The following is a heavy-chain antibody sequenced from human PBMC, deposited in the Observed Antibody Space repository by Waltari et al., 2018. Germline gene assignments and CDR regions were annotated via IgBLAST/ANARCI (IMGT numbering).Heavy chain of an antibody. CDR2: IIPIFGTA. Sequence: QVQLVQSGAEVKKPGSSVKVSCKASGGTFSSYAISWVRQAPGQGLEWMVGIIPIFGTANYAQKFQGRVTITTDESTSTAYMELSSLRSEDTAVYYCATGAVVPAAYYYYYYMDVWGKGTTVTVSS. J-gene: IGHJ6*03. CDR3: ATGAVVPAAYYYYYYMDV. CDR1: GGTFSSYA. D-gene: IGHD2-2*01. V-gene: IGHV1-69*05.